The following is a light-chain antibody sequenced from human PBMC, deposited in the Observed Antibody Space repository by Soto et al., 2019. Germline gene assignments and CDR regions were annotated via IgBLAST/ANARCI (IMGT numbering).Light chain of an antibody. CDR3: QQSYSTLSIT. J-gene: IGKJ5*01. CDR1: ESINRH. Sequence: DIQMTQSPSSLSASVGDRVTITCRASESINRHLNWYQQKPGKAPKLLIYAASSLQNGVPSRFSGSGSGTDFTLTISNLQPEDFVTYYWQQSYSTLSITFGQGTRLEIK. CDR2: AAS. V-gene: IGKV1-39*01.